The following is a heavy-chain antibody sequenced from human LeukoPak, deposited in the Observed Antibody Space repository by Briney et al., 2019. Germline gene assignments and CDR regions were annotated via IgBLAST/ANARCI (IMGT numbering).Heavy chain of an antibody. Sequence: GGSLRLSCAASGFTFSTYSMNWVRQAPGKGLEWVSYISSSSSGIYYTDSVKGRFTISRDNAKNALYLQMNSLRAEDTAVYYCARGCFDSSSSPTGDYWGQGTLVTVSS. J-gene: IGHJ4*02. D-gene: IGHD3-22*01. V-gene: IGHV3-48*01. CDR3: ARGCFDSSSSPTGDY. CDR2: ISSSSSGI. CDR1: GFTFSTYS.